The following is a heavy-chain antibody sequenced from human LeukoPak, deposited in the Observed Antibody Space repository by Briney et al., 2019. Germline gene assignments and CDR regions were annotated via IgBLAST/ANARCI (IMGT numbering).Heavy chain of an antibody. D-gene: IGHD3-10*01. CDR2: ISSTSSYI. V-gene: IGHV3-21*01. J-gene: IGHJ4*02. CDR3: ARASGAAGDFDY. Sequence: GGSLRLSCAASGFTFNIYHMNWVRQAPGKGLEWVSSISSTSSYIYYADSVKGRFTISRDNAENSLYLQMSSLRAEDTAVYYCARASGAAGDFDYWGQGTLVTVPS. CDR1: GFTFNIYH.